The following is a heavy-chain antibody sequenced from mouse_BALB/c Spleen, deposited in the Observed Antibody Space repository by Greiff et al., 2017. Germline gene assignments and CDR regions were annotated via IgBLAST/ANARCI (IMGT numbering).Heavy chain of an antibody. CDR2: ISSGGST. D-gene: IGHD2-4*01. Sequence: EVMLVESGGGLVKPGGSLKLSCAASGFTFSSYAMSWVRQTPEKRLEWVASISSGGSTYYPDSVKGRFNISRDNARNILYLQMSSLRSEDTAMYYCARGKGIYYDYDEVAYWGQGTLVTVSA. CDR3: ARGKGIYYDYDEVAY. J-gene: IGHJ3*01. CDR1: GFTFSSYA. V-gene: IGHV5-6-5*01.